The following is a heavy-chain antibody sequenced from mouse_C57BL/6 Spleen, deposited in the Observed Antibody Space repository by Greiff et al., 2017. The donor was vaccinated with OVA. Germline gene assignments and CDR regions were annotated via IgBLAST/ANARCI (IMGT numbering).Heavy chain of an antibody. Sequence: VQLQQSGPVLVKPGASVKMSCKASGYTFTDYYMNWVKQSNGKSLEWIGVINPYNGGTSYNQKFKGKATLTVDKSSSTAYMELNSLTSEDSAVYYCARDYGSRYFDVWGTGTTVTVSS. CDR2: INPYNGGT. D-gene: IGHD1-1*01. J-gene: IGHJ1*03. CDR1: GYTFTDYY. CDR3: ARDYGSRYFDV. V-gene: IGHV1-19*01.